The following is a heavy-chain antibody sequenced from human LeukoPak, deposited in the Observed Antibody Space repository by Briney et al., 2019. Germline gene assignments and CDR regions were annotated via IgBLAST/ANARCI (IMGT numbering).Heavy chain of an antibody. CDR1: GDSFTNYW. D-gene: IGHD2-15*01. J-gene: IGHJ4*02. Sequence: GESLKISCKGSGDSFTNYWIAWVRQMPGKGLEWMGIIYLGDSDTRYSPSVQGQVTISADKSISTAYLQWSSLKDSDTAMYYCARRAGGYCSGGRCYYFDYWAREPWSPSPQ. CDR2: IYLGDSDT. V-gene: IGHV5-51*01. CDR3: ARRAGGYCSGGRCYYFDY.